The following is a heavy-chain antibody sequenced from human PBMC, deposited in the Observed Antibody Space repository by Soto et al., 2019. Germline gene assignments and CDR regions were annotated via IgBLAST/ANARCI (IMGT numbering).Heavy chain of an antibody. CDR2: IYYSGST. V-gene: IGHV4-39*01. J-gene: IGHJ4*02. CDR1: GGSISSSSYY. D-gene: IGHD4-17*01. Sequence: QLQLQESGPGLVKPSETLSLTCTVSGGSISSSSYYWGWIRQPPGKGLEWIGSIYYSGSTYYNPSLKSRVTISVHTSKNQFPPKLSSVTAADTAVYSCGRHPYDYGDWFGACWGQGTLVSVSS. CDR3: GRHPYDYGDWFGAC.